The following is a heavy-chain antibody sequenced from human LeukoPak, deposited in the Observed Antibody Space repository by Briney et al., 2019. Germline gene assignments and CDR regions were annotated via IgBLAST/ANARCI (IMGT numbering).Heavy chain of an antibody. CDR2: IYYSGST. V-gene: IGHV4-39*01. J-gene: IGHJ5*02. D-gene: IGHD6-13*01. CDR3: ARSSSSSWYGGSWFDP. CDR1: APSISISSYY. Sequence: PSQTLSLTSTVAAPSISISSYYWGWIRQPPLKGLEWIGSIYYSGSTYYNPSLKSRVTISVDTSKNQFSLKLSSVTAADTAVYYCARSSSSSWYGGSWFDPWGQGTLVTVSS.